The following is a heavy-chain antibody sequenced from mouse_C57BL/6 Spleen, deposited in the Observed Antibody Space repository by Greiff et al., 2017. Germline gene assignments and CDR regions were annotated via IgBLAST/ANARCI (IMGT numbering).Heavy chain of an antibody. CDR2: IYPGNSDT. J-gene: IGHJ4*01. V-gene: IGHV1-5*01. Sequence: VQLKQSGTVLARPGASVKMSCKTSGYTFTSYWMHWVKQRPGQGLEWIGAIYPGNSDTSYNQKFKGKAKLTAVTSASTAYMELSSLTNEDSAVYYCTREDGYRYYYAMDYWGQGTSVTVSS. CDR1: GYTFTSYW. CDR3: TREDGYRYYYAMDY. D-gene: IGHD2-3*01.